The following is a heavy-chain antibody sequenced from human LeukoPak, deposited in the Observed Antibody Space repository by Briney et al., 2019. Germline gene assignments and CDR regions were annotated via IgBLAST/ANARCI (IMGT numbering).Heavy chain of an antibody. D-gene: IGHD2-21*01. J-gene: IGHJ4*02. CDR3: AKAPVTTCRGAYCYPFDY. Sequence: GGTLRLSCAASGFTLGSYAMSWVRQAPGKGLEWVSAISDSGNTYHADSVKGRFTISRDSSKNTLFLQMNRLRPEDAAVYYCAKAPVTTCRGAYCYPFDYWGQGTLVTVSS. CDR1: GFTLGSYA. CDR2: ISDSGNT. V-gene: IGHV3-23*01.